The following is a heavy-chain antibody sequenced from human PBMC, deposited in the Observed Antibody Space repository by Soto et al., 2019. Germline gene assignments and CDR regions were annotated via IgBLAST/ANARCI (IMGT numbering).Heavy chain of an antibody. D-gene: IGHD2-15*01. CDR1: GYTFTGYY. CDR3: ARELGYCSGCSCYSGRYYYGMDV. CDR2: INPNSGGP. Sequence: ASVKVSCKASGYTFTGYYMHWVRQAPGQGLEWMGWINPNSGGPKYAQKFQGRVTMNRDTSISTAYMDLSRLRSDETAVYYCARELGYCSGCSCYSGRYYYGMDVWGQGTTVTVSS. V-gene: IGHV1-2*02. J-gene: IGHJ6*02.